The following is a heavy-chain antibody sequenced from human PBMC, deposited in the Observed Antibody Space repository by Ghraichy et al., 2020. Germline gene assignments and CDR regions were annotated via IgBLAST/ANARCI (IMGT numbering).Heavy chain of an antibody. V-gene: IGHV4-59*01. J-gene: IGHJ4*02. CDR3: ARELVDTAMVRYGSHFDY. Sequence: ESLNISCTVSGGSISSYYWSWIRQPPGKGLEWIGYIYYSGSTNYNPSLKSRVTISVDTSKNQFSLKLSSVTAADTAVYYCARELVDTAMVRYGSHFDYWGQGTLVTVSS. CDR1: GGSISSYY. D-gene: IGHD5-18*01. CDR2: IYYSGST.